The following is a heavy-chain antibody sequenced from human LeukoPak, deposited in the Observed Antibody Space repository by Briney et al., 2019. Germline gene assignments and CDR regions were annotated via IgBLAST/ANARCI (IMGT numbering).Heavy chain of an antibody. CDR1: GITFSTYW. D-gene: IGHD4-23*01. CDR2: IKEDGSDK. V-gene: IGHV3-7*01. J-gene: IGHJ4*02. CDR3: AAGGNSDY. Sequence: GGSLRLSCAASGITFSTYWMSWARQAPGKGLEWVANIKEDGSDKYYVDSVKGRFTIPRDNAKNSLYLQMNSLRAEDTAVYYCAAGGNSDYWGQGTLVTVSS.